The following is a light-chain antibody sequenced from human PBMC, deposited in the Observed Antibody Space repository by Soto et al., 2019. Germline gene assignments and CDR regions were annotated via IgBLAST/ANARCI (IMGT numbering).Light chain of an antibody. CDR3: KQYNNWPPIT. Sequence: EIMMTQSPATLSLSPGERATLSCRASQSVSRNLAWYQQKPGQAPRLLIYVASTRATGIPARFSGDGSGTEFTLTISSLQSEDFAVYYCKQYNNWPPITFGQGTRLEIK. V-gene: IGKV3-15*01. CDR2: VAS. CDR1: QSVSRN. J-gene: IGKJ5*01.